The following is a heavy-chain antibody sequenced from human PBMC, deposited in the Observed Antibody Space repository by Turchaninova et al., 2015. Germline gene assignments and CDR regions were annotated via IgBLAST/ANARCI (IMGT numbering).Heavy chain of an antibody. J-gene: IGHJ6*03. V-gene: IGHV4-4*02. CDR2: IHHSGST. CDR3: ARDSVVALRNYIMDV. CDR1: GGSPSTGYW. D-gene: IGHD2-21*01. Sequence: QVQLPESGPGLVTPSGALSLTCAVSGGSPSTGYWWNWVRQPPGKGLEWIGEIHHSGSTNYNPSLQSRVTISVDKSKNQFSLKLNSVTAADTAVYYCARDSVVALRNYIMDVWGNGTTVTVSS.